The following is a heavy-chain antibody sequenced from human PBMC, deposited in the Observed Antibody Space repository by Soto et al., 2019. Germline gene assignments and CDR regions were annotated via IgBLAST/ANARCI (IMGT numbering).Heavy chain of an antibody. CDR1: GFTFSSYA. V-gene: IGHV3-23*01. CDR2: ISGSGGST. D-gene: IGHD2-15*01. Sequence: GGSLRLSCAASGFTFSSYAMSWVRQAPGKGLEWVSAISGSGGSTYYADSVKGRFTISRDNSKNTLYLQMNSLRAEDAAVYYCANAHIVFLVAARSSHTGYALESWRQET. J-gene: IGHJ3*02. CDR3: ANAHIVFLVAARSSHTGYALES.